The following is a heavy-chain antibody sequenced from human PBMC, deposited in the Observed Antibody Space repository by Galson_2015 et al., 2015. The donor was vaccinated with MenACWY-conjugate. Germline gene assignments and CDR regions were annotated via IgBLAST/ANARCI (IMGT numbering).Heavy chain of an antibody. D-gene: IGHD1-26*01. CDR3: ARHPPGGRGMDV. J-gene: IGHJ6*02. V-gene: IGHV5-51*01. CDR2: IPPGDSET. Sequence: QSGAEVKKPGESLTISCKGSGYTFTTYWIGWVRQLPGKALEWMGPIPPGDSETRYSPAFQGQVTISADKSISTAYVQWDGLQASDTAMYYCARHPPGGRGMDVWGQGTTVTVSS. CDR1: GYTFTTYW.